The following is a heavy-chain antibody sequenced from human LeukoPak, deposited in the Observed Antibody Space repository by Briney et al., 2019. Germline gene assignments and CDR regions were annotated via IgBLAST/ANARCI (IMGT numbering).Heavy chain of an antibody. CDR2: INVDGSVK. D-gene: IGHD3-16*01. CDR3: ARRRTGGGGKYFDY. CDR1: GFTFSNYW. J-gene: IGHJ4*02. Sequence: PGGSLRLSCAASGFTFSNYWMHWVRQVPGKGLVWVSRINVDGSVKSYADSVKGRFTISRDNAKNSLYLQMNSLRAEDTAVYYCARRRTGGGGKYFDYWGQGTLVTVSS. V-gene: IGHV3-74*01.